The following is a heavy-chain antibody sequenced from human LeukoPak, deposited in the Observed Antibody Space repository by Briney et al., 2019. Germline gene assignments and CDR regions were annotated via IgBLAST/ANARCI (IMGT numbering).Heavy chain of an antibody. Sequence: ETLSLTCTVSGGSISSDYWSWIRQPPGKGLEWIGYIFYSGSTNYNPSLKSRVTISVDTSKNQFSLKLSSVTAADTAVYYCARGYGGKDYWGQGTLVTVSS. CDR3: ARGYGGKDY. V-gene: IGHV4-59*08. CDR1: GGSISSDY. D-gene: IGHD4-17*01. J-gene: IGHJ4*02. CDR2: IFYSGST.